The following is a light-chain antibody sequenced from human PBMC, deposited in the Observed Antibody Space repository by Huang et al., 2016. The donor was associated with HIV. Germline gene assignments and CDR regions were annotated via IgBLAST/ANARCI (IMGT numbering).Light chain of an antibody. CDR2: AAS. Sequence: GTLSLSPGERAALSCRASEGIRSYYVAWYQLKPGQAPRLLIYAASSRATGIPDRFSGSGSGTDFTLTISRLEPEDFAVYYCQHYGPTPSWTFGQGTKVEIK. V-gene: IGKV3-20*01. J-gene: IGKJ1*01. CDR1: EGIRSYY. CDR3: QHYGPTPSWT.